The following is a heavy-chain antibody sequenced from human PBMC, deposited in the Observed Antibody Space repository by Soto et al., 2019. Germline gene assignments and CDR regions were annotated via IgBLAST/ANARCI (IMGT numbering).Heavy chain of an antibody. D-gene: IGHD1-26*01. CDR1: GFTFGSYA. CDR3: VKVWGGAGIY. V-gene: IGHV3-64D*06. CDR2: INNHGDTT. Sequence: GGSLRLSCSASGFTFGSYAMHWVRQAPGKGLEYVSAINNHGDTTSYADSVKGTLTISRDNSKNTLYLQMTSLRREDTAVYYCVKVWGGAGIYWGQGTLVTVSS. J-gene: IGHJ4*02.